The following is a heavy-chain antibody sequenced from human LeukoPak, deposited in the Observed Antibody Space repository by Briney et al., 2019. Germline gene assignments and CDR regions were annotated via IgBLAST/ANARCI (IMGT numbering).Heavy chain of an antibody. J-gene: IGHJ4*02. D-gene: IGHD4-11*01. V-gene: IGHV3-33*01. CDR3: ARDQTTDSSFDY. Sequence: GGSLRLSCAASGFTFSSYGMHWVRQAPGKGLEWVAVIWYDGSNKYYADSVKGRFTISRDNSKNTLYLQMNCLRAEDTAVYYCARDQTTDSSFDYWGQGTLVTVSS. CDR2: IWYDGSNK. CDR1: GFTFSSYG.